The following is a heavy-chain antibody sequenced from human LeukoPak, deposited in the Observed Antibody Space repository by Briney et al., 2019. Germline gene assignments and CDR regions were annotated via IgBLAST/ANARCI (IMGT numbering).Heavy chain of an antibody. CDR2: IFYSGST. CDR3: ARALGDNSAH. CDR1: GGSISTSNYY. J-gene: IGHJ4*02. Sequence: SETLSLTCTVSGGSISTSNYYWGWIRQPPGKGLEWIGNIFYSGSTYYSPSLKSRVTISLDTSRNQFSLKLSSVTAADTAVYYCARALGDNSAHWGQGTLVTVSS. D-gene: IGHD4-11*01. V-gene: IGHV4-39*07.